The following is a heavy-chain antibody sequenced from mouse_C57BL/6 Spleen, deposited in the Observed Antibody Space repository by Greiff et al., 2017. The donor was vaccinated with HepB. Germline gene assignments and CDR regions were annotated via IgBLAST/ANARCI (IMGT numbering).Heavy chain of an antibody. V-gene: IGHV1-7*01. CDR2: INPSSGYT. Sequence: QVQLQQSGAELAKPGASVKLSCKASGYTFTSYWMHWVKQRPGQGLEWIGYINPSSGYTKYNQKFKDKATLPADKSSSTAYMHLSSLTYADSAVYYCAKEGYWGQCTTLTVSP. CDR3: AKEGY. CDR1: GYTFTSYW. J-gene: IGHJ2*01.